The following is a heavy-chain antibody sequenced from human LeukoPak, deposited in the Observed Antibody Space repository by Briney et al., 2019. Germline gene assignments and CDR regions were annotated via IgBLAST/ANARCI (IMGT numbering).Heavy chain of an antibody. CDR2: ISGSGGST. CDR1: GFTFSSYA. J-gene: IGHJ6*03. V-gene: IGHV3-23*01. Sequence: GGSLRLSCAASGFTFSSYAMSWVRQAPGKGLEWVSAISGSGGSTYYADSVKGRFTISRDNSKNTLYLQMNSLRAEDTAVYYCAKDPEGGDYYNYYMDVWGKGTTVTVSS. CDR3: AKDPEGGDYYNYYMDV. D-gene: IGHD3-16*01.